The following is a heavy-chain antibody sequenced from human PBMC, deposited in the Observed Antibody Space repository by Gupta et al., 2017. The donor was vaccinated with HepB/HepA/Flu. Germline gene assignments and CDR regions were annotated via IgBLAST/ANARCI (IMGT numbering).Heavy chain of an antibody. Sequence: QVQLLESGGGVVQPGRSLRLSCAASGFTFSDYALHWVRQAPGKGLEWVAAISYDGTIKHYADSVRGRFTISRDTSKQTLFLQLNRLRRKDTGIYYCTKDGMSSSVYYYYYMDVWGKGIAVTVSS. J-gene: IGHJ6*03. V-gene: IGHV3-30*18. D-gene: IGHD1-26*01. CDR2: ISYDGTIK. CDR3: TKDGMSSSVYYYYYMDV. CDR1: GFTFSDYA.